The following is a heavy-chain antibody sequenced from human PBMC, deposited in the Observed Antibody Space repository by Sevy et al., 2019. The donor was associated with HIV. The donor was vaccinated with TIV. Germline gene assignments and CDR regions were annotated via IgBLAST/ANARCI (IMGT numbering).Heavy chain of an antibody. CDR3: ARDSSPDDYVWGSYRSGTLFDY. Sequence: GGSLRLSCAASGFTFSSYWMSWVRQAPGKGLEWVANIKQDGSEKYYVDSVKGRFTISRDNAKNSLYLQMNSLRAEDTAVYYCARDSSPDDYVWGSYRSGTLFDYWGQGTLVTVSS. J-gene: IGHJ4*02. CDR1: GFTFSSYW. D-gene: IGHD3-16*02. CDR2: IKQDGSEK. V-gene: IGHV3-7*01.